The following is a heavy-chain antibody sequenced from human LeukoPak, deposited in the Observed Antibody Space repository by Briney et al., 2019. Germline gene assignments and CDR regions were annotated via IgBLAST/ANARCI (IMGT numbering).Heavy chain of an antibody. D-gene: IGHD2-2*02. CDR1: GGSISSYY. J-gene: IGHJ6*03. CDR2: IYYSGST. CDR3: ARAAGNQLLYIYYYYYMDV. V-gene: IGHV4-59*08. Sequence: PSETLSLTCTVSGGSISSYYWSWIRQPPGKGLEWIGYIYYSGSTNYNPSLKSRVTISVDTSKNQFSLKLCSVTAADTAVYYCARAAGNQLLYIYYYYYMDVWGKGPRSPSP.